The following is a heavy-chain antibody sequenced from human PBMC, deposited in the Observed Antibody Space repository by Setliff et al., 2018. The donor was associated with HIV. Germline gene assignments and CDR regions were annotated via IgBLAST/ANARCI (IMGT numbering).Heavy chain of an antibody. CDR1: GFTFSRNT. J-gene: IGHJ4*02. V-gene: IGHV3-21*01. Sequence: PGGSLRLSCAASGFTFSRNTMNWVRQAPGKGLEWVSSVSPTSSSIYYADSVKGRFTISRDNAKNSLYLQMNSLRAEDTAVYYCARDLIFGLLIPPSSGNDYWGQGTLVTVSS. CDR3: ARDLIFGLLIPPSSGNDY. D-gene: IGHD3-3*01. CDR2: VSPTSSSI.